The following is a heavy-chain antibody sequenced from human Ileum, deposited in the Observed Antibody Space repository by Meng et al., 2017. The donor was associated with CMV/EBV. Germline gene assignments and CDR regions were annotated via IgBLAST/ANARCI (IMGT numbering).Heavy chain of an antibody. CDR2: VYYTGSA. Sequence: SSYYWSWIRQPPGKGPEYIGYVYYTGSAIYNPSLKSRITISVDTSKNQFFLKLTSVTAADTALYYCATNSRGYCSGGSCNHYGVDVWGQGTTVTVSS. D-gene: IGHD2-15*01. V-gene: IGHV4-59*08. J-gene: IGHJ6*02. CDR1: SSYY. CDR3: ATNSRGYCSGGSCNHYGVDV.